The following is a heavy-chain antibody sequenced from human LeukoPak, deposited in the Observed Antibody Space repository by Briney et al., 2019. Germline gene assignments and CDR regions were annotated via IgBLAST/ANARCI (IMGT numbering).Heavy chain of an antibody. CDR1: GGSISSYY. D-gene: IGHD3-10*01. CDR3: ARGIGDYYYYMDV. Sequence: PSETLSLTCTVSGGSISSYYWSWIRQPPGKGLEWIGYIYYSGSTNYNPSLKSRVTISVDTSKNQFSLKLDSVTAADTAVYYCARGIGDYYYYMDVWGKGTTVTVSS. V-gene: IGHV4-59*01. J-gene: IGHJ6*03. CDR2: IYYSGST.